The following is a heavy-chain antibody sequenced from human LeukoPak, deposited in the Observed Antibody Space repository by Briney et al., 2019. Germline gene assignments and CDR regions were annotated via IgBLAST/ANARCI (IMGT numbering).Heavy chain of an antibody. CDR1: GFTVSSSNY. CDR2: IYTGGTT. V-gene: IGHV3-66*01. Sequence: GGSLRLSCAASGFTVSSSNYMNWVRQAPGKGLEWVSRIYTGGTTYYTDSVKGRFTISRDNPNCTLYLQMHSLRAEDTAVYYCAREISRFGIWGEGTLVTVSS. D-gene: IGHD3-16*01. J-gene: IGHJ4*02. CDR3: AREISRFGI.